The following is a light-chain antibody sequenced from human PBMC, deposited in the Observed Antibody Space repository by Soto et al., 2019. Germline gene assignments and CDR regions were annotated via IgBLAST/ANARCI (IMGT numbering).Light chain of an antibody. CDR2: AAS. CDR1: QSISSH. J-gene: IGKJ4*01. Sequence: QMTQSPSSLFASVGDSVTITCRASQSISSHLNWYQQKVGQTPRLLIYAASTLQSEVPPSFSGSRSGTEFTLIISCLQREDFATYYCQQSHRAPLTFGGGTKIQI. CDR3: QQSHRAPLT. V-gene: IGKV1-39*01.